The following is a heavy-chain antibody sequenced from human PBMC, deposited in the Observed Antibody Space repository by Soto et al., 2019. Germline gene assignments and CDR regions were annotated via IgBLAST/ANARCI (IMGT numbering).Heavy chain of an antibody. CDR2: ISAYNGNT. CDR3: ARDPRIDYYDSSGSFDY. CDR1: GYTFTSYG. D-gene: IGHD3-22*01. V-gene: IGHV1-18*01. J-gene: IGHJ4*02. Sequence: GASVKVSCKASGYTFTSYGISWVRQAPGQGLEWMGWISAYNGNTNYAQKLQGRVTMTTDTSTSTAYMELRSLRSDDTAVYYCARDPRIDYYDSSGSFDYWGQGTLVTVPQ.